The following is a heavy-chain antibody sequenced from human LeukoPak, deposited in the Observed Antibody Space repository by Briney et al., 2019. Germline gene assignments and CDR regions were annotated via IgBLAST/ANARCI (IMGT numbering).Heavy chain of an antibody. CDR2: INPNSGGT. Sequence: ASVKVSCKASGYTFTGYYMHWVRQAPGQGLEWMGWINPNSGGTNYAQKFQGRVTMTRDTSISTAYMELSRLRSDDTAVYYCARAAYLTTVTGNYFDYWGQGTLVTVSS. CDR1: GYTFTGYY. J-gene: IGHJ4*02. D-gene: IGHD4-17*01. V-gene: IGHV1-2*02. CDR3: ARAAYLTTVTGNYFDY.